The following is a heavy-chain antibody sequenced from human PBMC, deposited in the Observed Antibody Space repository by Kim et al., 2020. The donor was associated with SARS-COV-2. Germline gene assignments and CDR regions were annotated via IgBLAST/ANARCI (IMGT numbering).Heavy chain of an antibody. J-gene: IGHJ4*02. CDR2: IKSKTDGGTT. CDR3: TTVFGTYIRGFFDY. Sequence: GGSLRLSCAASGFTFSNAWMSWVRQAPGKGLEWVGRIKSKTDGGTTDYAAPVKGRFTISRDDSKNTLFLQMNSLETEDTALYYCTTVFGTYIRGFFDYWGQGTLVTVSS. D-gene: IGHD1-26*01. CDR1: GFTFSNAW. V-gene: IGHV3-15*01.